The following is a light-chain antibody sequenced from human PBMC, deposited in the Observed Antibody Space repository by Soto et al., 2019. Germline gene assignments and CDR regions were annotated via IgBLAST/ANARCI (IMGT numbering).Light chain of an antibody. Sequence: ENVLTQSPGRLSWSPGERATLSCSASQSVARSSIAWYQQKVGQPPRLLIYGASGRATGVPDRISGSGSGTVFTLTIERVEAEDFAVYQCHQYATSPLTFGGGTTLEIK. CDR3: HQYATSPLT. J-gene: IGKJ4*01. V-gene: IGKV3-20*01. CDR2: GAS. CDR1: QSVARSS.